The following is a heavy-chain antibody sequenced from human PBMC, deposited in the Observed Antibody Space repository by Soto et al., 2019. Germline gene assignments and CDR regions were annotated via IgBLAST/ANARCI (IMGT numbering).Heavy chain of an antibody. D-gene: IGHD2-2*02. Sequence: GGSLRLSCAASGFTFSSYAMHWVRQAPGKGPEWVAVISYDGSNKYYADSVKGRFTISRDNSKNTLYLQMNSLRAEDTAVYYCARDSSSTSCYTGCNWFDPWGQGTLVTVSS. CDR3: ARDSSSTSCYTGCNWFDP. CDR1: GFTFSSYA. V-gene: IGHV3-30-3*01. J-gene: IGHJ5*02. CDR2: ISYDGSNK.